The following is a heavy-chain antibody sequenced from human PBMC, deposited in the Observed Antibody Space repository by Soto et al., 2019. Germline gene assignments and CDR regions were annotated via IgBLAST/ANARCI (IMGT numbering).Heavy chain of an antibody. J-gene: IGHJ3*02. CDR1: GFTFGDYA. CDR3: TREKDGGDCTNGVCYHDAFDI. V-gene: IGHV3-49*04. D-gene: IGHD2-8*01. CDR2: IRSKAYGGTT. Sequence: GGSLRLSCTASGFTFGDYAMSWVRQAPGKGLEWVGFIRSKAYGGTTEYAASVKGRFTISRDDSKSIAYLQMNSLKTEDTAVYYCTREKDGGDCTNGVCYHDAFDIWGQGTMVTVSS.